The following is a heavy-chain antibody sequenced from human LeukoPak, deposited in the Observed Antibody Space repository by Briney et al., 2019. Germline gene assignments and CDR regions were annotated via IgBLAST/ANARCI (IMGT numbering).Heavy chain of an antibody. CDR2: IYYNGNT. J-gene: IGHJ3*02. Sequence: KPSETLSLTCTVSGGSINSYYWSWIRQPPGRGLEWIGFIYYNGNTNYHPSLKSRVTISIDTSKNQFSLKLNSVTAADTAVYYCASFSYVWGSSHDAFDIWGQGTMVTVSS. CDR3: ASFSYVWGSSHDAFDI. D-gene: IGHD3-16*01. CDR1: GGSINSYY. V-gene: IGHV4-59*12.